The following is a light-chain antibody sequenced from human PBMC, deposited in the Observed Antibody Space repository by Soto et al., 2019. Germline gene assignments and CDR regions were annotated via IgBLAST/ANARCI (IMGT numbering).Light chain of an antibody. J-gene: IGKJ5*01. CDR2: AAS. CDR1: QSINTY. CDR3: QQSYSTPIT. Sequence: DIQLTHSPSSLSASVGDRVTITCRASQSINTYLNWYQHKPGKAPNLLIYAASSLQSGVPSRFSGSGSGTDFTLTVTSLQPEDFATYYCQQSYSTPITFGQGTRLEIK. V-gene: IGKV1-39*01.